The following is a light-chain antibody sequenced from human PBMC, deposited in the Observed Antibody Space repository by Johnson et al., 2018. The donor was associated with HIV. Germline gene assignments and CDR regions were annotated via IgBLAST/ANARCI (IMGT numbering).Light chain of an antibody. Sequence: QSVLTQPPSVSAAPGQKVTISCSGSTSNIGNNYVSWYQQLPGTAPKLLIYDNYKRPSGIPDRFSGSKSGTSATLGITGLQNGDEADYYCGTWDSSLSAYVFGTGTKVTVL. J-gene: IGLJ1*01. CDR2: DNY. CDR3: GTWDSSLSAYV. CDR1: TSNIGNNY. V-gene: IGLV1-51*01.